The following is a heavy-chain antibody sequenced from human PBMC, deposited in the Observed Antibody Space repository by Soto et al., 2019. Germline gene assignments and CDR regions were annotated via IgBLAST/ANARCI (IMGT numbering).Heavy chain of an antibody. D-gene: IGHD2-15*01. CDR3: AKETLGYCSSGSCRIDY. V-gene: IGHV3-23*01. CDR2: ISGSGDST. J-gene: IGHJ4*02. CDR1: GFTSSSYA. Sequence: EVQLLESGGGLVQPGGSLRLSCAASGFTSSSYAMSWVRQAPGKGLEWVSTISGSGDSTYYADSVRGRFTISRDNSKNTLYLQMNSLRAEDTAVYYCAKETLGYCSSGSCRIDYWGQGTLVTVSS.